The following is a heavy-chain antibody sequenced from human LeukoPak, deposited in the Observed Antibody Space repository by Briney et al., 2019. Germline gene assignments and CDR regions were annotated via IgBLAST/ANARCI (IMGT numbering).Heavy chain of an antibody. Sequence: GGSLRLSCAASGLRFSDYYVSWIRQAPGKGLEWVSYISGSDNTIYYADSVKGRFTISRDNAKNSLYLQMSSLRVEDTAVYYCARWNLVSDYWGQGTRVTVSS. V-gene: IGHV3-11*01. CDR1: GLRFSDYY. CDR2: ISGSDNTI. J-gene: IGHJ4*01. CDR3: ARWNLVSDY. D-gene: IGHD1-1*01.